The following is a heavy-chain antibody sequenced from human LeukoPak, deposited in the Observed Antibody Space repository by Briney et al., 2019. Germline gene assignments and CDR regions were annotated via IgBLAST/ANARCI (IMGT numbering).Heavy chain of an antibody. CDR3: ARVRIVVAGRWYFHL. J-gene: IGHJ2*01. V-gene: IGHV4-34*12. CDR1: GGSFSGYY. CDR2: IIHSGST. Sequence: SETLSLTCAVDGGSFSGYYWSWVRQPPGKGLEWIGAIIHSGSTNYNPSLKSRATISVDTSKNQLSLKLTSVPAADTAVYYCARVRIVVAGRWYFHLWGRGTLVTVSS. D-gene: IGHD6-19*01.